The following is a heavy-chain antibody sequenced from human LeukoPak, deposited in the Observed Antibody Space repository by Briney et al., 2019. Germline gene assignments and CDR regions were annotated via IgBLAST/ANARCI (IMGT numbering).Heavy chain of an antibody. V-gene: IGHV3-30*03. CDR1: GFTFSSYG. Sequence: GGSLRLSCAASGFTFSSYGMHWVRQAPGKGLEWVAVISYDGSNKYYADSVKGRFTISRDNSKNTLYLQMNSLRAEDTAVYYCASSSGWSVLSVGYWGQGTLVTVSS. CDR3: ASSSGWSVLSVGY. CDR2: ISYDGSNK. J-gene: IGHJ4*02. D-gene: IGHD6-19*01.